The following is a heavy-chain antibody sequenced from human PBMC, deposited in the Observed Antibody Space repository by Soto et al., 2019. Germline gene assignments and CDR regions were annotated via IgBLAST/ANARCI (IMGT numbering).Heavy chain of an antibody. J-gene: IGHJ6*02. D-gene: IGHD2-15*01. CDR1: GFMFSNYA. CDR2: ITGSGDNT. Sequence: EVQLLDSGGGLVQPGGSVRLSCSASGFMFSNYAMSWVRQAPGKGLEWVSSITGSGDNTYYADSVNGRFTISRDNSKNTLSLQMSSLRGEDTALYYCANGVCSDGTCYGREDVWGQGTTVIVSS. V-gene: IGHV3-23*01. CDR3: ANGVCSDGTCYGREDV.